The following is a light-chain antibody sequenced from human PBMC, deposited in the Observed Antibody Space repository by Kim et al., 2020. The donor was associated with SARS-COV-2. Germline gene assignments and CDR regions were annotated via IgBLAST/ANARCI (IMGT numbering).Light chain of an antibody. CDR2: RAS. CDR1: QNIGNT. V-gene: IGKV3-15*01. CDR3: QEYNEWPLYT. Sequence: VTPRERVTHSCRASQNIGNTLAWYQQKPGQAPRLLIFRASARATGIPARFSGGGSGTEFTLTISSLQSEDFAVYYCQEYNEWPLYTFGQGNKLEI. J-gene: IGKJ2*01.